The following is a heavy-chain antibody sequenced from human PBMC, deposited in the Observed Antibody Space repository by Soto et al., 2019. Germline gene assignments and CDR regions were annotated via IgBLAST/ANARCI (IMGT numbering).Heavy chain of an antibody. Sequence: SETLSLTCSVSGGSISSSNWWSWVRQPPGKGLEWIGEIYHSGSTNYNPSLKGRVTISVDKSKNQFSLKLSSVTAADTAVYYCASRYGVPAAPFDYWGQETLVTVSS. V-gene: IGHV4-4*02. CDR1: GGSISSSNW. D-gene: IGHD2-2*01. CDR3: ASRYGVPAAPFDY. J-gene: IGHJ4*02. CDR2: IYHSGST.